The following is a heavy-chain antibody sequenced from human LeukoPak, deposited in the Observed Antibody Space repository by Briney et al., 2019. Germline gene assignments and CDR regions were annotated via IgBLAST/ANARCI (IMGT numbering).Heavy chain of an antibody. CDR2: ISAYNGNT. Sequence: ASVKVSCKASGYTFTSYGISWVRQAPGQGLEWMGWISAYNGNTNYAQKLQGRVTITTDTSTSTAYMELRSLRSDDTAVYYCARDRERVSYYYYMDVWGKGTTVTVSS. CDR1: GYTFTSYG. V-gene: IGHV1-18*01. J-gene: IGHJ6*03. D-gene: IGHD1-1*01. CDR3: ARDRERVSYYYYMDV.